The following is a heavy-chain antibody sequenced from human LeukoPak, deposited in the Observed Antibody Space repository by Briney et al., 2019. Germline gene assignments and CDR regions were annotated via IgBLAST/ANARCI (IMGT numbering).Heavy chain of an antibody. J-gene: IGHJ4*02. CDR3: ARGVARSSKFHFSYYFDY. D-gene: IGHD6-6*01. CDR2: IYHSGST. V-gene: IGHV4-39*07. Sequence: PSETLSLTCTVSGVSISSSSYYWGWIRQPRGKGLEWIGSIYHSGSTYYNPSLKSRVTISVDTSKNQFSLNLSSVTAADTAVYYCARGVARSSKFHFSYYFDYWGQGTLVTVSS. CDR1: GVSISSSSYY.